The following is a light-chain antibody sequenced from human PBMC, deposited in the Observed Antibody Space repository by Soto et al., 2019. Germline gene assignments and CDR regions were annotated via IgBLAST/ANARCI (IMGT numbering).Light chain of an antibody. CDR2: GAS. Sequence: DIQMTQSPSSLSASVGDRVTITCRASQNINNYLNWFQQKPGKAPKLLIYGASSLESGVPSRFSGSGSGTDFTLTISSLPPEDSATYYCQQNYCVVWTFGQGTKVEIK. V-gene: IGKV1-39*01. CDR3: QQNYCVVWT. CDR1: QNINNY. J-gene: IGKJ1*01.